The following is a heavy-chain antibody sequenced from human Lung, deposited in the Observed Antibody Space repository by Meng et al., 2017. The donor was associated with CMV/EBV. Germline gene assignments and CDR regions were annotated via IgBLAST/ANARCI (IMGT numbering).Heavy chain of an antibody. Sequence: GESLKISCAASGFTFSSYSMNWVRQAPGKGLEWVSFISNYRSSIYYADSVKGRFTISRDNSKNTLYLEMNSLRADDTGVYFCASDGGEGIVVVPAAISDYWGQGTQVTVSS. V-gene: IGHV3-48*04. J-gene: IGHJ4*02. CDR3: ASDGGEGIVVVPAAISDY. D-gene: IGHD2-2*01. CDR2: ISNYRSSI. CDR1: GFTFSSYS.